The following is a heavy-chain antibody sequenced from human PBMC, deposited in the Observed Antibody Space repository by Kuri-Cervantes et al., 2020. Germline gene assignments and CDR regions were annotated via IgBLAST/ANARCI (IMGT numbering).Heavy chain of an antibody. Sequence: GGSLRLSCAASGFTFSSYGMHWVRQAPGKGLEWVANIKQDGSEKYYVDSVKGRFTISRDNAKNSLYLQMNSLRAEDTAVYYCARYFAFEYFDYWGQGTLVTVSS. V-gene: IGHV3-7*01. CDR1: GFTFSSYG. J-gene: IGHJ4*02. CDR3: ARYFAFEYFDY. CDR2: IKQDGSEK. D-gene: IGHD3-10*01.